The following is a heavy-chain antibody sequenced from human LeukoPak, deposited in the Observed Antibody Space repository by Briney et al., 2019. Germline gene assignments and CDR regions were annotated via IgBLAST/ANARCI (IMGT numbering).Heavy chain of an antibody. D-gene: IGHD3-10*01. CDR1: GFTFNKYV. CDR3: AKVPTFGVRGVNDAFDV. Sequence: GRSLRLSCAASGFTFNKYVVSWVRQAPGKGLEWVSSISGSGDDTYYADSVKGRFTISRDNSKNTLSLQMNSLRAEDAAVYYCAKVPTFGVRGVNDAFDVWGQGTMVIVSS. CDR2: ISGSGDDT. J-gene: IGHJ3*01. V-gene: IGHV3-23*01.